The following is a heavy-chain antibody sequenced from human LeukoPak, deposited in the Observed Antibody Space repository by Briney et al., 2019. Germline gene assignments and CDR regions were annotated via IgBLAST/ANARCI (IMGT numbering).Heavy chain of an antibody. V-gene: IGHV3-48*01. D-gene: IGHD3-22*01. CDR2: ISSSSSTT. CDR1: GFTFSSYS. CDR3: AKDLNPYYYDSSGYDY. Sequence: GGSLRLSCAASGFTFSSYSMNWVRQAPGKGLEWVSYISSSSSTTYYADSVKGRFTISRDNSKNTLYLQMNSLRAEDTAVYYCAKDLNPYYYDSSGYDYWGQGTLVTVSS. J-gene: IGHJ4*02.